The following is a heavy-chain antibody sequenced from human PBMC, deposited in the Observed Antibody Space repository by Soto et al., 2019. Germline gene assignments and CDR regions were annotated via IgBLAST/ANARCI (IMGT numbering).Heavy chain of an antibody. V-gene: IGHV3-23*01. CDR2: ISGRGGDT. CDR1: GFTFSSYA. J-gene: IGHJ6*02. CDR3: EKVASYYYYYGMDV. Sequence: EVQLLESGGGLVQPGGSLRLSCAASGFTFSSYAMTWVRQAPGKGLEWVSAISGRGGDTYYADSVKGRFTISRDNSNNTLYLQMNSLKAEDTAVYYCEKVASYYYYYGMDVWGQGTTVTVSS.